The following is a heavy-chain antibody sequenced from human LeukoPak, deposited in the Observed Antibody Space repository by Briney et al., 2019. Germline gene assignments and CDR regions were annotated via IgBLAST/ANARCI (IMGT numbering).Heavy chain of an antibody. V-gene: IGHV4-4*02. D-gene: IGHD5-12*01. CDR2: IYHSGST. CDR3: ARVDIVATTPDY. CDR1: GGSISSSNW. Sequence: SETLSLTCAVSGGSISSSNWWRWVRQPPGKGLEWIGEIYHSGSTNYNPSLKSRVTISVDKSKNQFSLKLSSVTAADTAVYYCARVDIVATTPDYWGQGTPVTVSS. J-gene: IGHJ4*02.